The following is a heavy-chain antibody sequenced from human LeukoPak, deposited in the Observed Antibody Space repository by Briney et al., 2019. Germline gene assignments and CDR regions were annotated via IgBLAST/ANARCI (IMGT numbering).Heavy chain of an antibody. CDR3: ARGRWLALGL. CDR1: GFTFSDYY. CDR2: ISSSGSDV. Sequence: GGSLRLSCAASGFTFSDYYMSWIRQAPGNGLEWVSYISSSGSDVDYADSAEGRFTISRDNAKQSLYLQMNSLRAEDTAVYYCARGRWLALGLWGQGTLVTVSS. D-gene: IGHD6-19*01. J-gene: IGHJ4*02. V-gene: IGHV3-11*04.